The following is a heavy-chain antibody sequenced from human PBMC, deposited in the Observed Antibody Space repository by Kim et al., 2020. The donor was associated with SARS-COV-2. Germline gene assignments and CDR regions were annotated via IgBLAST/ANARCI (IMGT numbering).Heavy chain of an antibody. V-gene: IGHV3-9*01. Sequence: GGSLRLSCVASGFTFDDYAMHWVRQAPGKGLEWVSGLSWNSGSMDYADSVRGRFTISRDNAKKSLYLQMNSLRVEDTAFYYCAKARTRSWSGALFDYWGQGILVTVSS. CDR2: LSWNSGSM. CDR3: AKARTRSWSGALFDY. J-gene: IGHJ4*02. CDR1: GFTFDDYA. D-gene: IGHD6-13*01.